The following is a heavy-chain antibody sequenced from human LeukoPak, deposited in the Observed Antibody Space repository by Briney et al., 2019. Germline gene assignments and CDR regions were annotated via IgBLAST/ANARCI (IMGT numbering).Heavy chain of an antibody. CDR2: INPNSGGT. D-gene: IGHD6-19*01. J-gene: IGHJ4*02. V-gene: IGHV1-2*02. CDR3: ARGAVAGDYYFDY. CDR1: GYTFTDYY. Sequence: ASVRVSCKASGYTFTDYYMHWVRQAPGQGLEWMGWINPNSGGTNYAQKFQGRVAVTRDTSISTAYMELSRLRSDDTAMYYCARGAVAGDYYFDYWGQGTLVTASS.